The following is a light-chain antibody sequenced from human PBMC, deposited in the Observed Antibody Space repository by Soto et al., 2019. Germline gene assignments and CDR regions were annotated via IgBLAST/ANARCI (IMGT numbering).Light chain of an antibody. J-gene: IGKJ1*01. V-gene: IGKV1-5*02. Sequence: DIQMTQSPSSLSAVVGDRVTIICRASQSINNYLNWYQQKPGKAPKLLISAASTLESGVPSRFSGSGSGTEFTLTISILQPDDFATYYCQHYNSYGTFGQGTKVDIK. CDR3: QHYNSYGT. CDR1: QSINNY. CDR2: AAS.